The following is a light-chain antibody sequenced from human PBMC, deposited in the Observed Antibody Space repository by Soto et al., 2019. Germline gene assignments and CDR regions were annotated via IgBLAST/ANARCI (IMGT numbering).Light chain of an antibody. CDR3: WSYAVGRTYV. Sequence: LTQPASVSGSPGQSITISCTGSSSDVGNYNLVSWYQQHPGKAPKLMIYEDTKWPSGVSNRFSGSKSGNTAYLTISGLQAEDEADYYCWSYAVGRTYVFGTGTKVTVL. CDR2: EDT. J-gene: IGLJ1*01. V-gene: IGLV2-23*01. CDR1: SSDVGNYNL.